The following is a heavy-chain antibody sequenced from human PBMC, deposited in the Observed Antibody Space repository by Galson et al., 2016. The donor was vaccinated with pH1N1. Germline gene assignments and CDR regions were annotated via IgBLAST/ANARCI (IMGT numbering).Heavy chain of an antibody. CDR1: GFTFRRSG. J-gene: IGHJ4*02. CDR3: ARRYFDY. CDR2: ISYDGNNA. Sequence: SLRLSCAVSGFTFRRSGMHWVRQAPGKGLEWVAIISYDGNNAYHGDSVKGRFTISRDNAKNSLYLQMNSLRAEDTAVYYCARRYFDYWGQGTLVTVSS. V-gene: IGHV3-30*12.